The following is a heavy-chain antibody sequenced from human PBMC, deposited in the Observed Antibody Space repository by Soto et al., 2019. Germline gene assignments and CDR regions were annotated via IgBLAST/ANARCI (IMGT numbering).Heavy chain of an antibody. D-gene: IGHD2-2*01. CDR3: ARDGPLYQLLWSYNWFDP. V-gene: IGHV3-21*01. CDR1: GFTFSSYS. CDR2: ISSSSSYI. J-gene: IGHJ5*02. Sequence: GGFLRLSCAASGFTFSSYSMNWVRQAPGKGLEWVSSISSSSSYIYYADSVKGRFTISRDNAKNSLYLQMNSLRAEDTAVYYCARDGPLYQLLWSYNWFDPWGQGTLVTVSS.